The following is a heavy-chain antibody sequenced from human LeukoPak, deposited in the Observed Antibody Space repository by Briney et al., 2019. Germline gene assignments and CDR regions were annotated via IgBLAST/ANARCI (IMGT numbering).Heavy chain of an antibody. J-gene: IGHJ4*02. CDR3: AGGVYDFLNS. D-gene: IGHD3-9*01. CDR2: IIHSGST. V-gene: IGHV4-34*12. CDR1: GGSFSGYY. Sequence: SETLSLTCAVYGGSFSGYYWSWIRQPPGKGLEWIGEIIHSGSTNYNPSLKSRVTISADTSKYQVSLKVTSVTAADTAVYYCAGGVYDFLNSWGQGTLVTVSS.